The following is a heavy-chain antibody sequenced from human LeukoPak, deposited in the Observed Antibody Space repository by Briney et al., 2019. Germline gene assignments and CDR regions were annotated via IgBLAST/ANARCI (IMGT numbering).Heavy chain of an antibody. CDR1: GFTFSDYY. CDR3: ARDFIHRNGEADY. J-gene: IGHJ4*02. V-gene: IGHV3-11*05. D-gene: IGHD2-8*01. Sequence: PGGSLRLTCAASGFTFSDYYMAWIRQAPGKGLEWISYISSSTSDTKYADSVKGRFTISRDNVKKSLYLQMNSLRAEDTAVYYCARDFIHRNGEADYWGQGTLVTVSS. CDR2: ISSSTSDT.